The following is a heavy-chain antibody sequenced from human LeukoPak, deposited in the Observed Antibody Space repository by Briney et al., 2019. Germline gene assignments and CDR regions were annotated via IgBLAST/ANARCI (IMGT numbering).Heavy chain of an antibody. V-gene: IGHV1-8*03. CDR2: MNPNSGNT. Sequence: GASVTVSCKASGYTFTSYDINWVRQATGQGLDWMGWMNPNSGNTDYAQKFQGRVTITRNTSISTAYMELSSLRSADTAVYYCARARGYYDSSGYLDWGQGTLVTVSS. J-gene: IGHJ4*02. D-gene: IGHD3-22*01. CDR3: ARARGYYDSSGYLD. CDR1: GYTFTSYD.